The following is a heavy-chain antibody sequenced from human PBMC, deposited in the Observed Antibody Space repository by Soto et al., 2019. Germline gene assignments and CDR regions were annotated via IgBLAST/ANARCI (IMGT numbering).Heavy chain of an antibody. CDR2: VSKSDYT. Sequence: PGGSLRLSCTVSGFPFNNYGINWVRQAPGKGLEWVSSVSKSDYTYYSDSVKGRFTISRDNAKNSVSLQMNTLRVEDTAVYYCAREDSIIIHAVSDFWGQPILVPVSS. V-gene: IGHV3-21*01. CDR3: AREDSIIIHAVSDF. J-gene: IGHJ4*02. D-gene: IGHD3-22*01. CDR1: GFPFNNYG.